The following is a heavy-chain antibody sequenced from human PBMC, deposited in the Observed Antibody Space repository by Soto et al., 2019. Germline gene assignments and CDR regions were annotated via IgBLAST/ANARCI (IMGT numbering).Heavy chain of an antibody. CDR3: AKDRAYHDFWSGCTFDY. Sequence: EVQLLESGAGLVQPGGALRQSCAASGFTFTSYAMSWVRQAPGKGLEWVSSISGSGGRTYYADSVKGRFTISRDNFRNTLYLQMNSLRAEDTAVYYCAKDRAYHDFWSGCTFDYWGQGTLVTVSS. CDR2: ISGSGGRT. D-gene: IGHD3-3*01. CDR1: GFTFTSYA. V-gene: IGHV3-23*01. J-gene: IGHJ4*02.